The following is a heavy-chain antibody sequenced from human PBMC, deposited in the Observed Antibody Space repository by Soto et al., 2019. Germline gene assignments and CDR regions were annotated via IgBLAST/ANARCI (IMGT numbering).Heavy chain of an antibody. CDR1: GGTFSSYA. J-gene: IGHJ4*02. D-gene: IGHD2-15*01. V-gene: IGHV1-69*13. CDR3: YFDS. Sequence: GASVKVSCKASGGTFSSYAISWVRQAPGQGLEWMGGIIPIFGTANYAQKFQGRVTITADESTSTAYMELSSLRSEDPGPATYYFDSWGQGTLVTVSS. CDR2: IIPIFGTA.